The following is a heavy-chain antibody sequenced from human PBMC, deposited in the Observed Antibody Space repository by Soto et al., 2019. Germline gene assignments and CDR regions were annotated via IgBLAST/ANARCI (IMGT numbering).Heavy chain of an antibody. CDR2: ISYDGSNK. CDR1: GFTVSTCA. J-gene: IGHJ4*02. V-gene: IGHV3-30*18. Sequence: GGSLRRSCAASGFTVSTCARHLVRQAPGKGLEWVAVISYDGSNKYYADSVKGRFTISRDNSKKTLYMQMNRLRAEDTEVYDRAKDQVGRGRTVAYYLDQWGQG. D-gene: IGHD3-10*01. CDR3: AKDQVGRGRTVAYYLDQ.